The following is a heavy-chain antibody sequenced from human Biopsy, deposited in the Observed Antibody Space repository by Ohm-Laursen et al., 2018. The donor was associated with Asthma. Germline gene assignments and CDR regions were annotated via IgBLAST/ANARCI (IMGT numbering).Heavy chain of an antibody. Sequence: SLRLSCSASGFSFSNFGMHWVRQAPGKGLEWVAVIAYDGSDKFYADSVKGRFSISRDNSKNTLYLEMNSLRAEDTARYYCARDSGYYYGSGAYSGGFSLEYWGQGTLVTVSS. CDR1: GFSFSNFG. CDR2: IAYDGSDK. D-gene: IGHD3-10*01. V-gene: IGHV3-30*03. CDR3: ARDSGYYYGSGAYSGGFSLEY. J-gene: IGHJ4*02.